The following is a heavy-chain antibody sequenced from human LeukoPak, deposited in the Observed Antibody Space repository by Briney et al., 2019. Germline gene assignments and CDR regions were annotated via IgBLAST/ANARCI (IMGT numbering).Heavy chain of an antibody. Sequence: PGGSLRLSCAASGLTFNRYAMHWVRQAPGRGLEWVAVISYDGSNKYYAGSVKGRFTISRDNSKNTLYLQMNSLRAEDTAVYYCATSPRYKQQLGYFDYWGQGTLVTVSS. V-gene: IGHV3-30*04. CDR2: ISYDGSNK. D-gene: IGHD6-13*01. J-gene: IGHJ4*02. CDR3: ATSPRYKQQLGYFDY. CDR1: GLTFNRYA.